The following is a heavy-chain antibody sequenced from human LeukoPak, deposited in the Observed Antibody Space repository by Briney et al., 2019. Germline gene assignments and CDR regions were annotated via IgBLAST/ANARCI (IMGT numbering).Heavy chain of an antibody. CDR1: GGSISGSY. CDR2: IYYSGST. CDR3: ARHGDYASTTYDFDY. D-gene: IGHD2/OR15-2a*01. V-gene: IGHV4-59*08. Sequence: SETLSLTCTVSGGSISGSYWSWIRQPPGKGLEWIGYIYYSGSTNYNPSLGSRVTISVDTSKNQLSLRLSSVTAADTAVYYCARHGDYASTTYDFDYWGQGTLVTVSS. J-gene: IGHJ4*02.